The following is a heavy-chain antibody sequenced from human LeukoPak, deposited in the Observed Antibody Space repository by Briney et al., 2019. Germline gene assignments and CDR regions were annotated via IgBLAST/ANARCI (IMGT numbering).Heavy chain of an antibody. CDR1: GGTFSGYY. J-gene: IGHJ3*02. D-gene: IGHD3-22*01. Sequence: SETLSLTCAVYGGTFSGYYWSWNRQPPGQGLEWIGEINNSGSTDYNPSLKSRITISVDSSKNQFSLKLSPVTAADTAVYYCARVPLYYYDSSGYSFDAFDIWGQGTMVTVSS. CDR3: ARVPLYYYDSSGYSFDAFDI. CDR2: INNSGST. V-gene: IGHV4-34*01.